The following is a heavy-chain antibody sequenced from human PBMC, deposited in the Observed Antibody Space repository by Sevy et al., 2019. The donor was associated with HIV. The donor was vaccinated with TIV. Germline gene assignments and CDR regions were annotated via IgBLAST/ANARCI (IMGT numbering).Heavy chain of an antibody. CDR3: ARERSCGGDCYYFDY. CDR2: INWNGVGT. V-gene: IGHV3-20*04. D-gene: IGHD2-21*02. J-gene: IGHJ4*02. Sequence: GGSLRLSCAASGLNFDDYGMSWVRQAPGKGLEWVSAINWNGVGTSYADSVKDRFTISRDNAKNSLYVQMNSLRAEDTALYYCARERSCGGDCYYFDYWGQGTLVTVSS. CDR1: GLNFDDYG.